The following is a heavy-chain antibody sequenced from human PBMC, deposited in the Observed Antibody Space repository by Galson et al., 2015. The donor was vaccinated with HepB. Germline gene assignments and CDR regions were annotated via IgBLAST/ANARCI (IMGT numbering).Heavy chain of an antibody. CDR3: AKDGGYYGSAGAFDI. D-gene: IGHD3-10*01. V-gene: IGHV3-23*01. CDR1: GFTFSSYA. J-gene: IGHJ3*02. CDR2: ISGSGGST. Sequence: LRLSCAASGFTFSSYAMSWVRQAPGKGLEWVSAISGSGGSTYYADSVKGRFTVSRDNSKNTLYLQMNSLRAEDTAVYYCAKDGGYYGSAGAFDIWGQGTMVTVSS.